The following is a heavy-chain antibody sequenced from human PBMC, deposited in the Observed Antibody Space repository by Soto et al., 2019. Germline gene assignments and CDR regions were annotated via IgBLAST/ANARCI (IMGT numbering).Heavy chain of an antibody. D-gene: IGHD3-10*01. V-gene: IGHV4-31*03. CDR3: ARDGSGSYSGWFDP. CDR2: IYYSGST. Sequence: TLSLTCTVSGGSISSGGYYWSWIRQHPGKGLEWIGYIYYSGSTYYNPSLKSRVTISVDTSKNQFSLKLSSVTAADTAVYYCARDGSGSYSGWFDPWGQGTLVTVSS. CDR1: GGSISSGGYY. J-gene: IGHJ5*02.